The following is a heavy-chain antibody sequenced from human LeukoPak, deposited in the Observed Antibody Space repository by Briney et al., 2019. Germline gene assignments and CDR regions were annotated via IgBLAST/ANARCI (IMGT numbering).Heavy chain of an antibody. J-gene: IGHJ6*03. D-gene: IGHD3-22*01. Sequence: GGSLRLSCAASGFTFSSYSMNWVRQAPGKGLEWVSSISSSSSYIYYADSVKGRFTISRDNAKNSLYLQMNSLRAEDTAVYYCANGLIPALGGPDYYYYMDVWGKGTTVTVSS. CDR2: ISSSSSYI. CDR1: GFTFSSYS. V-gene: IGHV3-21*01. CDR3: ANGLIPALGGPDYYYYMDV.